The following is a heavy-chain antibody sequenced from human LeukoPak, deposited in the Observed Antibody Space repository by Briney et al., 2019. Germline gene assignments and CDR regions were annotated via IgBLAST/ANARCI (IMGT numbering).Heavy chain of an antibody. CDR1: EFTFSSYT. D-gene: IGHD2-2*01. CDR2: ISSGGNYV. Sequence: PGGSLRLSCAASEFTFSSYTMTWVRQAPVKGLEWVSSISSGGNYVYYADSVRGRFTISRDNAKNSLYLQMNSLKVEDTAVYYCARHQPPEPHQSQWGQGTLVIVSS. CDR3: ARHQPPEPHQSQ. J-gene: IGHJ4*02. V-gene: IGHV3-21*01.